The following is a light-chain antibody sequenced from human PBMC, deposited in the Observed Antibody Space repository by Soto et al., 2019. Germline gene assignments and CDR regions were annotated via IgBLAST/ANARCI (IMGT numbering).Light chain of an antibody. CDR1: QTVGSN. CDR3: QHYNVCPYT. Sequence: EIVMTQSPATLSVSPGERATLSCRASQTVGSNLAWYQQKPGQAPRLLIFGASTRASGIPDRFSGSGSGTELTLTISSLQSEDFAVYCCQHYNVCPYTFGQGTNMEIK. V-gene: IGKV3-15*01. J-gene: IGKJ2*01. CDR2: GAS.